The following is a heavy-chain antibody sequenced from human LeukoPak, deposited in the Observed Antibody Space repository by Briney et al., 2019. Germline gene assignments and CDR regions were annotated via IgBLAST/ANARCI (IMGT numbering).Heavy chain of an antibody. CDR2: IIPILGIA. J-gene: IGHJ3*02. D-gene: IGHD2-2*02. CDR1: GGTFSSYT. CDR3: AGRYCSSTSCYILIGAFDI. V-gene: IGHV1-69*02. Sequence: SVKVSCKASGGTFSSYTISWVRQAPGQGLEWMGRIIPILGIANYAQKFQGRVTITADKSTSTAYMELSSLRSEYTAVYYCAGRYCSSTSCYILIGAFDIWGQGTMVTVSS.